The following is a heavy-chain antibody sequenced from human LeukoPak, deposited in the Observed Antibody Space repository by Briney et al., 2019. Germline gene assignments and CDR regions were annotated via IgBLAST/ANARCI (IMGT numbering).Heavy chain of an antibody. Sequence: ASVKVSCKASAYTFTGYFIHWVRQAPGQGLEWLGWINPNSGDTKYSRKYQGRVTMTRDTSISTAYMEVTRLRSDDTAVYYCATLGSYSPKFDYWGQGTSVTVS. V-gene: IGHV1-2*02. J-gene: IGHJ4*02. CDR2: INPNSGDT. CDR1: AYTFTGYF. CDR3: ATLGSYSPKFDY. D-gene: IGHD3-10*01.